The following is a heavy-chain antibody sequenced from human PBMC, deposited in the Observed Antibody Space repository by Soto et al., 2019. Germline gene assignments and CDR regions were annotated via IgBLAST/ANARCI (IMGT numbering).Heavy chain of an antibody. V-gene: IGHV3-23*01. Sequence: HPGGSLRLSCAASGFTFSSYAMSWVRQAPGKGLEWVSAISGSGGSTYYADSVKGRFTISRDNSKNTLYLQMNSLRAEDTAVYYCAKDPFDYGDYADDYWGQGTLVTVSS. D-gene: IGHD4-17*01. CDR1: GFTFSSYA. J-gene: IGHJ4*02. CDR3: AKDPFDYGDYADDY. CDR2: ISGSGGST.